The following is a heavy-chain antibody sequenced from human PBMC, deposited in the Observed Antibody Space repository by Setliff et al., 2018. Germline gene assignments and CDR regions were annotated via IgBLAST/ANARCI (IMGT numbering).Heavy chain of an antibody. CDR2: IIPILGIA. CDR1: GGTFSSYA. CDR3: ARDHKWELPGYKSGMDV. J-gene: IGHJ6*02. V-gene: IGHV1-69*10. Sequence: GASVKVSCKASGGTFSSYAISWVRQAPGQGLEWMGGIIPILGIANYAQKFQGRVTITADTSANIAYMELRSLRSDDTAVYFCARDHKWELPGYKSGMDVWGQGTTVTVSS. D-gene: IGHD1-26*01.